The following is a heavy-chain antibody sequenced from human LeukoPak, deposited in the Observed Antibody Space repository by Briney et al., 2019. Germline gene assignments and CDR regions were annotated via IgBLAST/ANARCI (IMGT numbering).Heavy chain of an antibody. CDR3: AKNGEPHYYMDV. CDR2: ISGSGSNT. CDR1: GFTFTTYG. J-gene: IGHJ6*03. Sequence: GGSLRLSCATSGFTFTTYGMIWVRQAPGKGLEWVLGISGSGSNTYYADSVKGQFTSSRDSSKKTVYLQMNSLRAEDTAVYYCAKNGEPHYYMDVLGKGTTVTVSS. V-gene: IGHV3-23*01. D-gene: IGHD1-14*01.